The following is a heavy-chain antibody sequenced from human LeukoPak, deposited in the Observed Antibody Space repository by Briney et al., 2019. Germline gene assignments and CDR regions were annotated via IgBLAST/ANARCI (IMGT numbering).Heavy chain of an antibody. V-gene: IGHV4-39*01. D-gene: IGHD6-13*01. CDR3: ARPYSSSFHAFDI. Sequence: PSETLSLTCTVSGGSISSSSYYWGWIRQPPGKGLEWIGSIYYSGSTYYNPSLRSRVTISVDTSKNQFSLKLSSVTAADTAVYYCARPYSSSFHAFDIWGQGTMVTVSS. J-gene: IGHJ3*02. CDR2: IYYSGST. CDR1: GGSISSSSYY.